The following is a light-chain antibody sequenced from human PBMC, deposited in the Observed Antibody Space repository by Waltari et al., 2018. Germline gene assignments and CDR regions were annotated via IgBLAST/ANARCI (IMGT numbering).Light chain of an antibody. CDR1: QSLVFSDGNTY. CDR2: QVS. Sequence: DVVMTQSPLSLPVTLGQPASISCRSSQSLVFSDGNTYLSWFHQRPGQSPRRLIYQVSDRDAGVPDRFGGSGSGTDFTLKISRVEAEDVGLYYCMQGTHWPWTFGQGTKVEIK. V-gene: IGKV2-30*01. J-gene: IGKJ1*01. CDR3: MQGTHWPWT.